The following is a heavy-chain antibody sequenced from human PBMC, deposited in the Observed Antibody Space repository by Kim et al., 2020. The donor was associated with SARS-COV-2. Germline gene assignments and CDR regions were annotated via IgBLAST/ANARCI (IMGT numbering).Heavy chain of an antibody. V-gene: IGHV4-61*01. D-gene: IGHD3-3*01. CDR2: IYYSGST. Sequence: SETLSLTCTVSGGSVSSGSYYWSWIRQPPGKGLEWIGYIYYSGSTNYNTSLKSRVTISVDTSKNQFSLKLSSVTAADTAVYYCARGYYDFWSGYYDSYYFDYWGQGTLVTVSS. J-gene: IGHJ4*02. CDR3: ARGYYDFWSGYYDSYYFDY. CDR1: GGSVSSGSYY.